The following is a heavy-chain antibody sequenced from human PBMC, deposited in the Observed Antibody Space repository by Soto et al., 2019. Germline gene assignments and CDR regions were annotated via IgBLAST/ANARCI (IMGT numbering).Heavy chain of an antibody. CDR3: ARVLTAMAIELGPMDV. CDR1: GGTFSSYA. J-gene: IGHJ6*02. D-gene: IGHD5-18*01. V-gene: IGHV1-69*01. CDR2: IIPIFGTA. Sequence: QVQLVQSGAEVKKPGSSVKVSCKASGGTFSSYAISWVRHAPGQGLEWMGGIIPIFGTANYAQKFQGRVTITADESTSTAYMELSSLRSEDTAVYYCARVLTAMAIELGPMDVWGQGTTVTVSS.